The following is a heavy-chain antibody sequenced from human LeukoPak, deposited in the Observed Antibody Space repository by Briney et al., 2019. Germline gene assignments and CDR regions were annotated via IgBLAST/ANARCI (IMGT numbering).Heavy chain of an antibody. Sequence: PGGSLRLSCAASGFTFNNYAMSWVRQAPGKGLEWVSGLGGSGGSINYADSVKGRFTISRDNSKNTLYLQMNSLRAEDTAVYYCAKPLHYGSGIYFDYWGQGTLVTVSS. J-gene: IGHJ4*02. V-gene: IGHV3-23*01. CDR2: LGGSGGSI. D-gene: IGHD3-10*01. CDR1: GFTFNNYA. CDR3: AKPLHYGSGIYFDY.